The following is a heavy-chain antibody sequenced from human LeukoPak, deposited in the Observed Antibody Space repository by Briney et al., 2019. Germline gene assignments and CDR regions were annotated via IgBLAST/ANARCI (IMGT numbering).Heavy chain of an antibody. CDR1: GYTFTGYY. CDR3: ARAGITGALHWFDP. CDR2: INPNSGGT. V-gene: IGHV1-2*02. Sequence: ASVKVSCKASGYTFTGYYMHWVRQAPGQGLDWMGWINPNSGGTNYAQKFQGRVTMTRDTSISTAYIELSRLRSDDTAVYYCARAGITGALHWFDPWGQGTLVTVSS. J-gene: IGHJ5*02. D-gene: IGHD1-20*01.